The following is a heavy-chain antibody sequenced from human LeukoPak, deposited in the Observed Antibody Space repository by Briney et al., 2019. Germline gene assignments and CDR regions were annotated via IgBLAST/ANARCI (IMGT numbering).Heavy chain of an antibody. J-gene: IGHJ4*02. V-gene: IGHV3-53*01. CDR3: AGGTYYGTGTRPGYLNY. CDR1: TFSFNNNY. Sequence: GGSLRLSCAASTFSFNNNYIDWVRQAPGKGLEWVSSLDNFGAKYYGDSVTGRFTVSRDLSKNTVYLQMSSLRADDTAVYYCAGGTYYGTGTRPGYLNYWGLGTLVTVSS. D-gene: IGHD3-10*01. CDR2: LDNFGAK.